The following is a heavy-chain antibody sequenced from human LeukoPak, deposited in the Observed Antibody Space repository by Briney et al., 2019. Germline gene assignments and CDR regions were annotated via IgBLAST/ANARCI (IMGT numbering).Heavy chain of an antibody. D-gene: IGHD1-26*01. CDR3: ARDSSYRNWFDP. J-gene: IGHJ5*02. Sequence: SQTLSLTCTVSGNSISSDDNYWSWIRQPAGKGLEWIGYIYYSGSTNYNPSLKSRVTILVDTSKNQFSLKLSSVTAADTAVYYCARDSSYRNWFDPWGQGTLVTVSS. CDR2: IYYSGST. V-gene: IGHV4-61*09. CDR1: GNSISSDDNY.